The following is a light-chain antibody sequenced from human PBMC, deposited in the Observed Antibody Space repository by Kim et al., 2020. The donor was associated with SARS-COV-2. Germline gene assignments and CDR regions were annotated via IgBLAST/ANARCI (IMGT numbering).Light chain of an antibody. CDR1: SSDIGSNT. CDR2: SNN. Sequence: ELTQPPSASGTPGQRVTISCSGSSSDIGSNTVNWYQQLPGTAPKLLIYSNNQRPSGVPDRFSGSKSGTSASLAISGLQSEDEADYYCAAWDDSLNGPVFGGGTQLTVL. V-gene: IGLV1-44*01. J-gene: IGLJ3*02. CDR3: AAWDDSLNGPV.